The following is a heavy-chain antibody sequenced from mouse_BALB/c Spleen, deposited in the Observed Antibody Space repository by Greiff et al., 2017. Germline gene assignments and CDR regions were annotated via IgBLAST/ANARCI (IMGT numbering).Heavy chain of an antibody. D-gene: IGHD1-2*01. Sequence: DVQLQESGPGLVKPSQSLSLTCSVTGYSITSGYYWNWIRQFPGNKLEWMGYISYDGSNNYNPSLKNRISITRDTSKNQFFLKLNSVTTEDTATYYCASFIHYLPRGWGQGTLVTVSA. V-gene: IGHV3-6*02. CDR2: ISYDGSN. CDR3: ASFIHYLPRG. J-gene: IGHJ3*02. CDR1: GYSITSGYY.